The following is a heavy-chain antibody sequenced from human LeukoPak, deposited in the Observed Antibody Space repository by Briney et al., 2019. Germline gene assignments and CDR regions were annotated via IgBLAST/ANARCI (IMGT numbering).Heavy chain of an antibody. D-gene: IGHD3-3*01. V-gene: IGHV3-74*01. CDR1: GFTLSGYW. Sequence: PGGSLRLSCAASGFTLSGYWMHWVRQVPGKGLVWVSRINTDGSKTNYADSVKGRFTISRDNAKNTLYLQMNSLRAEDTAVYYCAKDPDSITIFGVVTMGGYFDYWGQGTLVAVSS. CDR3: AKDPDSITIFGVVTMGGYFDY. CDR2: INTDGSKT. J-gene: IGHJ4*02.